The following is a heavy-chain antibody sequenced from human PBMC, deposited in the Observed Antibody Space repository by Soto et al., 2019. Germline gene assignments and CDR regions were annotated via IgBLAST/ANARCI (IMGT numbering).Heavy chain of an antibody. V-gene: IGHV4-39*01. Sequence: QLQLQESGPGLVKPSETLSLTCTVSGGSISSRSYYWGWIRQPPGKGLEWIGSTYYSGNTYYNPSLKSRVIISQDTSKNQFSLKRSPVTAAETAVYYCARQGKYSSSWSEYFDSDNGMDVWGQGTTVTVSS. J-gene: IGHJ6*02. CDR3: ARQGKYSSSWSEYFDSDNGMDV. CDR2: TYYSGNT. CDR1: GGSISSRSYY. D-gene: IGHD6-13*01.